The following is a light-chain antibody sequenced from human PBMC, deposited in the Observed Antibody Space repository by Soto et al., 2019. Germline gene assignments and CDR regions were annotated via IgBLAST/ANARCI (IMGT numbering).Light chain of an antibody. CDR1: QSINTY. CDR2: AAS. Sequence: DTQMTQSPFSLSASVRDRVTITCRASQSINTYLNWYQQKPGEAPNLLIYAASSLQSGVPPRFSGSGSETHFTLTINSLQPEDFATYYCQQTASTPYTFGQGT. V-gene: IGKV1-39*01. CDR3: QQTASTPYT. J-gene: IGKJ2*01.